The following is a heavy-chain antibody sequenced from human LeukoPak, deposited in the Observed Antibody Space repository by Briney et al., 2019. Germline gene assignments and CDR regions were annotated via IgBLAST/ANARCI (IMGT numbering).Heavy chain of an antibody. J-gene: IGHJ3*02. CDR3: ARGGTVTTSTTGGSAFDI. D-gene: IGHD4-17*01. Sequence: SVKVSCKASGGTFSSYAISWVRQAPGQGLEWMGRIIPILGIANYAQKFQGRVTITADKSTSTAYMELSSLRSEDTAVYYCARGGTVTTSTTGGSAFDIWGQGTMVTVSS. V-gene: IGHV1-69*04. CDR2: IIPILGIA. CDR1: GGTFSSYA.